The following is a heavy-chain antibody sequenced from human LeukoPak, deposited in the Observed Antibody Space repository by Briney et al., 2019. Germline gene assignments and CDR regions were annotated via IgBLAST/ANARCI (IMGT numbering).Heavy chain of an antibody. D-gene: IGHD3-3*01. J-gene: IGHJ5*02. CDR3: ARERGQDANTYFWSGLNQWFAP. Sequence: SETLSLTCTVSGDSISTYYWSWIRQSAGKGLEWIGRVYVTGSTNYNPSLKSRVTMSVDTSKNQLSLKMRSMTAADTAIYYCARERGQDANTYFWSGLNQWFAPGGKGTLAPSPQ. CDR1: GDSISTYY. V-gene: IGHV4-4*07. CDR2: VYVTGST.